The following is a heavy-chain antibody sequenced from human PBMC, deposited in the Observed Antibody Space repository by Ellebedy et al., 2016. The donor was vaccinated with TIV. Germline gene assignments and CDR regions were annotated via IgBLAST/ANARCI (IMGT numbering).Heavy chain of an antibody. CDR3: ARMNWNSPVDP. CDR1: GFAVSGNY. D-gene: IGHD1-7*01. J-gene: IGHJ5*02. Sequence: GGSLRLXCAVSGFAVSGNYMSWVRQAPGKGLECVSVIYSGGSTHYADSVKGRFTISRDDSKNTLDLQMSSLRVEDTAVYYCARMNWNSPVDPWGRGTLVTVSS. V-gene: IGHV3-53*05. CDR2: IYSGGST.